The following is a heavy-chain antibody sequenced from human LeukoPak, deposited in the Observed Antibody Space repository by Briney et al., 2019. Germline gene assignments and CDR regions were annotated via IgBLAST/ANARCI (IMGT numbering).Heavy chain of an antibody. CDR1: GGSISSSNW. V-gene: IGHV4-4*02. D-gene: IGHD3-9*01. Sequence: PSGTLSLTCAVSGGSISSSNWWSWVRQPPGKGLEWIGEIYHTGSTYYNPSLKSRVTISVDTSKNQFSLKLTSVTAADTAMYYCASHYDILTGYEYWGQGTLVTVSS. CDR3: ASHYDILTGYEY. CDR2: IYHTGST. J-gene: IGHJ4*02.